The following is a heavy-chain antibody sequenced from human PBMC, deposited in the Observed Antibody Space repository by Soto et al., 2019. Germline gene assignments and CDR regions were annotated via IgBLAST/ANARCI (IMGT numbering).Heavy chain of an antibody. CDR3: AKRHAGEESAVAGYGC. CDR2: IRGSGGTT. J-gene: IGHJ4*02. D-gene: IGHD6-19*01. CDR1: GFTFSSYA. V-gene: IGHV3-23*01. Sequence: GGSLRLSCVASGFTFSSYALTWVRQAPGKGLEWVSSIRGSGGTTYYADSVRGRFTISRDNSKDTLYLQMNSLRAEDTAVYYCAKRHAGEESAVAGYGCWGQGTLVTVSS.